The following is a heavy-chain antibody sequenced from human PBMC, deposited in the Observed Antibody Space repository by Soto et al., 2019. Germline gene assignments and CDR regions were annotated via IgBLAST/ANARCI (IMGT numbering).Heavy chain of an antibody. CDR3: ARDLATAVAFDI. D-gene: IGHD6-13*01. CDR2: TYXXSXXXX. CDR1: GDSVSSNSAA. Sequence: SQTLSLTCAISGDSVSSNSAAWSWIRQSPSRGLEXLGXTYXXSXXXXXYXXSVKSRITINPDTSKNQFSLQLNSVTPDDTAVYYCARDLATAVAFDIWGQGTMVTASS. J-gene: IGHJ3*02. V-gene: IGHV6-1*01.